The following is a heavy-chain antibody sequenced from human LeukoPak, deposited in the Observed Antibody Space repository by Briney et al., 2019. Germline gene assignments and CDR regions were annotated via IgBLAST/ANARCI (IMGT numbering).Heavy chain of an antibody. Sequence: GGSLRLSCAASGFTYSNAWMSWLRQPPGKGLEWVGRIKSKTDGGTTDYAAPVKGRFTISRDDSKNTLYLQMNTLKTEDTAVYYCTTASDCSGGSCYFDYWGEGTLVTVSS. J-gene: IGHJ4*02. V-gene: IGHV3-15*01. CDR3: TTASDCSGGSCYFDY. D-gene: IGHD2-15*01. CDR1: GFTYSNAW. CDR2: IKSKTDGGTT.